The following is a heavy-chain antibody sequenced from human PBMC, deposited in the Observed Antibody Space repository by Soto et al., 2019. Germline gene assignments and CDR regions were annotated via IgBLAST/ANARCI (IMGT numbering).Heavy chain of an antibody. CDR1: GGAVSSGTYY. CDR2: IYFTGST. J-gene: IGHJ5*02. CDR3: TRGPPRVQWFDP. V-gene: IGHV4-61*01. Sequence: SETLSRTCTVSGGAVSSGTYYWSWIRQPPGKGLEWIGHIYFTGSTNYNTSLKSRVTMSLDTSTKQFSMKLSSVTAADTAVYYCTRGPPRVQWFDPWGLGTLVTVSS.